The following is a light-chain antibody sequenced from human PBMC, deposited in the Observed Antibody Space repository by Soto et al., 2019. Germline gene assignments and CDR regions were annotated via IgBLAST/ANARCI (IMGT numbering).Light chain of an antibody. CDR1: QSVSSNF. CDR3: QQYSTSSPRYT. Sequence: EIVLTQSPGTLSLSPGERATLFCRASQSVSSNFLAWYQQKPGQAPRLLIYNASRRAAGIPDRFSGSGSGTDFTITISRLEPEDFVVYYCQQYSTSSPRYTFGQGTKLEIK. CDR2: NAS. V-gene: IGKV3-20*01. J-gene: IGKJ2*01.